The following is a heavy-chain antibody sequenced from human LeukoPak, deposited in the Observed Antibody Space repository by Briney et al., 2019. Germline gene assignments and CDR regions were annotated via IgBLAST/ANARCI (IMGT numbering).Heavy chain of an antibody. CDR3: AKDRGSIFGVVIRHSYYMDV. CDR1: GFTFSRYG. J-gene: IGHJ6*03. CDR2: ISGSGGRT. D-gene: IGHD3-3*01. V-gene: IGHV3-23*01. Sequence: GGSLRLSCATSGFTFSRYGMSWVRQAPGKGLEWVSAISGSGGRTYYADSVKGRFTISRDNSKNTLSLQMNSLRAEDTAVYYCAKDRGSIFGVVIRHSYYMDVWGKGTTVTVSS.